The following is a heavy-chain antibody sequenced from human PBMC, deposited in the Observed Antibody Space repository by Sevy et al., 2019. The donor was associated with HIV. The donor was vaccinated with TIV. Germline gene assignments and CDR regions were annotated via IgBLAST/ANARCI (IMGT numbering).Heavy chain of an antibody. CDR1: GFTFSSYA. V-gene: IGHV3-23*01. J-gene: IGHJ3*01. CDR2: ISNSSSDT. D-gene: IGHD4-17*01. CDR3: AKDRITVIGDAFDL. Sequence: GGSLRLSCAASGFTFSSYAMHRVRQAPGKGLEWVSAISNSSSDTKYAGSVKGRFTISRDNSKNTLYVQMNSLSAEDTAVYYCAKDRITVIGDAFDLWGQGTMVTVSS.